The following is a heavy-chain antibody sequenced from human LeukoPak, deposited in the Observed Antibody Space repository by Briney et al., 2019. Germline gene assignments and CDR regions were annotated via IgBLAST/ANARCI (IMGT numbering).Heavy chain of an antibody. CDR3: ARQGGGYYYDCSGYYPFYD. J-gene: IGHJ4*02. CDR1: GGSISSGGYY. D-gene: IGHD3-22*01. Sequence: SETLSLTCTVPGGSISSGGYYWSWIRQHPGKGLEWIGYIYYSGSTYYNPSLKSRVTISVDTSKNQFSLKLSSVTAADTAVYYCARQGGGYYYDCSGYYPFYDWGQGTLVTVSS. CDR2: IYYSGST. V-gene: IGHV4-39*01.